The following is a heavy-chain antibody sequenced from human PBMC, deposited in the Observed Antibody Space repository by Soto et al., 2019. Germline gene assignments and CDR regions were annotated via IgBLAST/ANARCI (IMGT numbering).Heavy chain of an antibody. J-gene: IGHJ5*02. V-gene: IGHV4-4*07. CDR3: ARAPLMGKLAPTWFDP. CDR1: GGSISSYY. D-gene: IGHD3-16*01. CDR2: IYTSGST. Sequence: PWETLSLTCTVSGGSISSYYWSWIRQPAGKGLEWIGRIYTSGSTNYNPSLKSRVTMSVDTSKNQFSLKLSSVTAADTAVYYCARAPLMGKLAPTWFDPWGQGTLVTVSS.